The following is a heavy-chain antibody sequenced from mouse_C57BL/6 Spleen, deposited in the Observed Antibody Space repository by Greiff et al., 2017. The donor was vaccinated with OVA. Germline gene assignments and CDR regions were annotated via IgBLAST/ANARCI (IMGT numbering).Heavy chain of an antibody. J-gene: IGHJ1*03. CDR3: ARSITTVVAKGYFDV. Sequence: QVQLQQSGAELVRPGSSVKLSCKASGYTFTSYWLDWVKQRPGQGLEWIGNIYPSDSETHYNQKFKDKATLTVDKSSSTAYMQLSSLTSEDSAVYYCARSITTVVAKGYFDVWGTGTTVTVSS. V-gene: IGHV1-61*01. D-gene: IGHD1-1*01. CDR2: IYPSDSET. CDR1: GYTFTSYW.